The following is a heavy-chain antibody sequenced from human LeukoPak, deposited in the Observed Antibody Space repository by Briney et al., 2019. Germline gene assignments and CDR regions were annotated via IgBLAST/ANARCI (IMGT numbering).Heavy chain of an antibody. Sequence: SETLSLTCTVSGGSISSYYWSWIRQPAGKGLEWIGRIYTSGSTNYNPSLKSRVTMSVDTSKNQFSLKLSSVTAADTAVYYCARDVQGYYDFWSGFNWFDPWGQGTLVTVSS. CDR1: GGSISSYY. V-gene: IGHV4-4*07. CDR3: ARDVQGYYDFWSGFNWFDP. D-gene: IGHD3-3*01. CDR2: IYTSGST. J-gene: IGHJ5*02.